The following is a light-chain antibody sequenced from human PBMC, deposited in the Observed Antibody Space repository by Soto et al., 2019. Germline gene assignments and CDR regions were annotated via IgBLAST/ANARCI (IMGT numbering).Light chain of an antibody. Sequence: QSVLTQPPSASGSPGQSVAISCTGTTSDIGGYNYVSWYQQHPGKAPKLMIYEVNKRPSGVPDRFSGSKSGNTASLTVSGLQAEDEADYYCSSHGGNSPYVFVTGTKLTVL. V-gene: IGLV2-8*01. CDR1: TSDIGGYNY. J-gene: IGLJ1*01. CDR3: SSHGGNSPYV. CDR2: EVN.